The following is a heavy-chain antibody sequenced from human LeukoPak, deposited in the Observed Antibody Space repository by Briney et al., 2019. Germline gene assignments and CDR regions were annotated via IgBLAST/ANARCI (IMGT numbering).Heavy chain of an antibody. D-gene: IGHD3-22*01. CDR1: GGTFSSYA. Sequence: SVKISCKASGGTFSSYAISWVRQAPGQGLEWMGGIIPIFGTANYAQKFQGRVTITTDESTSTAYMELSSLRSDDTAVYYCARDQGYYYSDYWGQGTLVTVSS. CDR2: IIPIFGTA. J-gene: IGHJ4*02. CDR3: ARDQGYYYSDY. V-gene: IGHV1-69*05.